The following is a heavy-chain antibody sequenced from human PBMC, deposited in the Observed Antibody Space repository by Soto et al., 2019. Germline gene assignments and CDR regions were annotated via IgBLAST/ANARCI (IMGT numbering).Heavy chain of an antibody. J-gene: IGHJ4*02. D-gene: IGHD2-21*02. CDR3: AKETFCGGDCYWYYFDY. V-gene: IGHV3-30*18. CDR2: ISYYGSNK. Sequence: QVQLVESGGGVVQPGRSLRLSCAASGFTFSSYGMHWVRQAPGKGLEWVAVISYYGSNKYYADSVKGRFTISRDNSKNTLYLQMNSLRAEDSAVYYCAKETFCGGDCYWYYFDYWGQGTLVTVSS. CDR1: GFTFSSYG.